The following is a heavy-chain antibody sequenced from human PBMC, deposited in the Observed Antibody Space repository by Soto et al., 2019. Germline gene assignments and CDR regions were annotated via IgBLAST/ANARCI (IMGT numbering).Heavy chain of an antibody. CDR3: ARDTSYAFRSGNVGFDP. V-gene: IGHV4-61*03. Sequence: PSETLSLTCTVSGGSVSSGSHYWSWIRQPPGKGLEWIGNIYYSGSTKYNPSLKSRVTISVDRSRNHFSLNLRSVTTADTALYYCARDTSYAFRSGNVGFDPWGQGTLVNVSS. CDR2: IYYSGST. D-gene: IGHD3-3*01. J-gene: IGHJ5*02. CDR1: GGSVSSGSHY.